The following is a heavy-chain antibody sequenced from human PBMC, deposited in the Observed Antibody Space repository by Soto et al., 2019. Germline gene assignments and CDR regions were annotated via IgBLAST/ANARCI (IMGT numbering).Heavy chain of an antibody. D-gene: IGHD5-12*01. V-gene: IGHV3-23*01. CDR2: ISGSGGST. CDR3: AKEDGPVGSGYSGYDYYYYYGMDV. J-gene: IGHJ6*02. CDR1: GFTFSSYA. Sequence: GGSLRLSCAASGFTFSSYAMSWVRQAPGKGLEWVSAISGSGGSTYYADSVKGRFTISRDNSKNTLYLQMKSLRAEDTAVYYCAKEDGPVGSGYSGYDYYYYYGMDVWGQGTTVTVSS.